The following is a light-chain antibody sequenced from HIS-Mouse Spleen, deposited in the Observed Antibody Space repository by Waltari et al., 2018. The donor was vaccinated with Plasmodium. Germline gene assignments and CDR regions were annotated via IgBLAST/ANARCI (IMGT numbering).Light chain of an antibody. J-gene: IGKJ4*01. CDR2: DAS. Sequence: DIVFTQSPATLSLSPGERAPISRRASQSVSSYLAWYQQKPGQAPRLLIDDASNRATGIPARFSGSVSGTDFTLTISSLEAEDFAVYYCQQRSNWPRVLTFGGGTKVEIK. CDR3: QQRSNWPRVLT. CDR1: QSVSSY. V-gene: IGKV3-11*01.